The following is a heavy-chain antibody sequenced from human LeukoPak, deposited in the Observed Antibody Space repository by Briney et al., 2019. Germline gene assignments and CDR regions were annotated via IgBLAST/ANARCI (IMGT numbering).Heavy chain of an antibody. CDR3: ARYSSGWYMDY. V-gene: IGHV3-30*03. Sequence: GGSLRLSCVASGFTFSSSGMHWVRQAPGKGLEWVAVISYDGSNKYYADSVKGRFTISKDNSKNTLYLQMNSLTAEDTAVYYCARYSSGWYMDYWGQGTLVSVSS. CDR1: GFTFSSSG. CDR2: ISYDGSNK. D-gene: IGHD6-19*01. J-gene: IGHJ4*02.